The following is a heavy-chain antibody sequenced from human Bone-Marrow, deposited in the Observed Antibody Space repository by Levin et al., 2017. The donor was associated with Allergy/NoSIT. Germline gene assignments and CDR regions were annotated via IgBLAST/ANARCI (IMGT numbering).Heavy chain of an antibody. CDR2: IYSGGST. Sequence: LSLTCAASGFTVRSNYMSWVRQAPGKGLEWVSVIYSGGSTYYADSVKGRFTISRDNSKNTLYLQMNSLRAEDTAVYYCARDPRLGEVTTFPYYYYGMDVWGQGTTVTVSS. V-gene: IGHV3-66*01. CDR3: ARDPRLGEVTTFPYYYYGMDV. J-gene: IGHJ6*02. D-gene: IGHD4-17*01. CDR1: GFTVRSNY.